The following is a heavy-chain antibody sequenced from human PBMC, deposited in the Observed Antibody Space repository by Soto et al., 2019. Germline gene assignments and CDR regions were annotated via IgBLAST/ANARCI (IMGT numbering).Heavy chain of an antibody. Sequence: PSVTLCLTCAVYGGSFSGYYWSWIRQPPGKGLEWIGEINHSGSTNYNPSLTSRVTISVDTSKNQFSLKLSSVTAADTAVYYCARLPIMVRGNRVDPWGQGPLVT. CDR2: INHSGST. D-gene: IGHD3-10*01. J-gene: IGHJ5*02. V-gene: IGHV4-34*01. CDR3: ARLPIMVRGNRVDP. CDR1: GGSFSGYY.